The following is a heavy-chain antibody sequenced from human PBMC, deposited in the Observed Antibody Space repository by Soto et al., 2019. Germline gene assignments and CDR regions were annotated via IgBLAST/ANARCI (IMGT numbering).Heavy chain of an antibody. V-gene: IGHV4-4*07. CDR3: ARMEPSYCGGDCLGDAFDI. CDR2: IYTSGST. D-gene: IGHD2-21*02. CDR1: GGSISSYY. J-gene: IGHJ3*02. Sequence: SETLSLTCTVSGGSISSYYWRWIRQPAGKGLEWIGRIYTSGSTNYNPSLKSRVTMSVDTSKNQFSLKLSSVTAADTAVYYCARMEPSYCGGDCLGDAFDIWGQGTMVTVSS.